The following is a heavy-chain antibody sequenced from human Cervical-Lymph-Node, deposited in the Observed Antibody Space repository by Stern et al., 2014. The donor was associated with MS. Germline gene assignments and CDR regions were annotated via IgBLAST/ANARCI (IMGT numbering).Heavy chain of an antibody. CDR3: ARQALYGDLDFDS. V-gene: IGHV4-39*01. Sequence: QLVESGPGLVKPSETLSLTCTVSGGSISSSSYYWGWIRQPPGKGLEWIGGIYYRGSSYYNSSLKSRVTQSVDTSKNQFSLKVNSVTAADTAVYYCARQALYGDLDFDSWGQGTLVTVSS. CDR2: IYYRGSS. J-gene: IGHJ4*02. D-gene: IGHD4-17*01. CDR1: GGSISSSSYY.